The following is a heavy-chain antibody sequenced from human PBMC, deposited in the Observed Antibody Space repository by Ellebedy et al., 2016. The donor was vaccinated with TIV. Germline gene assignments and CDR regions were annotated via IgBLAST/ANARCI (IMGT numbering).Heavy chain of an antibody. CDR3: AKSRNGRATAGDN. CDR1: GFSFSSYA. D-gene: IGHD1-26*01. V-gene: IGHV3-23*01. J-gene: IGHJ4*02. Sequence: GGSLRLXCAASGFSFSSYAMSWVRQAPGRGLEWVSAISDSGGSTYYADSVKGRFTISRDNLKNTLNLQMHSLRVEDTAVYYCAKSRNGRATAGDNWGQGTLVTVSS. CDR2: ISDSGGST.